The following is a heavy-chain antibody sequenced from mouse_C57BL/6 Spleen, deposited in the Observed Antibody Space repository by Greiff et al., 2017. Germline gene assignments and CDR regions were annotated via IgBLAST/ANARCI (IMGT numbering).Heavy chain of an antibody. CDR1: GFTFSSYA. CDR3: ARDLNDGYQSYYAMDY. D-gene: IGHD2-3*01. Sequence: EVKLMESGGGLVKPGGSLKLSCAASGFTFSSYAMSWVRQTPEKRLEWVATISDGGSYTYYPDNVKGRFTISRDNAKNNLYLQMSHLKSEDTAMYYCARDLNDGYQSYYAMDYWGQGTSVTVSS. J-gene: IGHJ4*01. CDR2: ISDGGSYT. V-gene: IGHV5-4*01.